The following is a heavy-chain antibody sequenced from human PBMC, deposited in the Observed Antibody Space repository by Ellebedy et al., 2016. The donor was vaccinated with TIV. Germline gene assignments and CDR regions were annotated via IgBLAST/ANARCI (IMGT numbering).Heavy chain of an antibody. V-gene: IGHV3-23*01. CDR3: AKLSGVLSWYADY. J-gene: IGHJ4*02. CDR2: ISNGGDT. D-gene: IGHD6-13*01. CDR1: GFTFGCCA. Sequence: GESLKISCAASGFTFGCCAMSWVRQAPGKGLEWVSVISNGGDTPYADSVKGRFTISRDNSKNTLYLQMNSLRADDTAIYYCAKLSGVLSWYADYWGLGTLVTVSS.